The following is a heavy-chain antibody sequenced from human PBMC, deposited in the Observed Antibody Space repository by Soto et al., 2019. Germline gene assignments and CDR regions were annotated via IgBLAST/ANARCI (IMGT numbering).Heavy chain of an antibody. CDR2: IGTAGDT. D-gene: IGHD3-22*01. V-gene: IGHV3-13*04. Sequence: ESGGGLVQPGGSLRLSCAASGFTFSSYDMHWVRQATGKGLEWVSAIGTAGDTYYPGSVKGRFTISRENAKNSLYLQMNSLRAGDTAVYYCARYYDSSGFDYWGQGTLVTVSS. CDR1: GFTFSSYD. CDR3: ARYYDSSGFDY. J-gene: IGHJ4*02.